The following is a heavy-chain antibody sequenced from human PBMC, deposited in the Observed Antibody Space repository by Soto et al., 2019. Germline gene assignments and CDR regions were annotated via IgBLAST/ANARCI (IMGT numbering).Heavy chain of an antibody. V-gene: IGHV2-5*02. CDR3: ARALGSWGSYYFDH. CDR1: GFSLDTWGVG. CDR2: IYWDDDK. J-gene: IGHJ4*02. Sequence: QITLKESGPTLVRPTQTLTLTCTVSGFSLDTWGVGVGWIRQSPGKAPEWLALIYWDDDKRYSPSLKNRLTITKDTSKNQVVLTVTNMDPVDTGTYYCARALGSWGSYYFDHWGQGTLVTVSS. D-gene: IGHD3-16*01.